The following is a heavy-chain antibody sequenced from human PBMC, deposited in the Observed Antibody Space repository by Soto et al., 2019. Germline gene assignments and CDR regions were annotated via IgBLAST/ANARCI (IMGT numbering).Heavy chain of an antibody. D-gene: IGHD3-22*01. J-gene: IGHJ4*02. V-gene: IGHV4-38-2*01. CDR3: ASSVGEYYDSSGFF. Sequence: ETLSLTCAVSVYSISSRYYWGCIRQPPGKGLEWIGSIYHTGRTYYNPSLKSRVTISVDTSKNQFSLKLSSVTAADTAVYYCASSVGEYYDSSGFFWGQGALVTVSS. CDR2: IYHTGRT. CDR1: VYSISSRYY.